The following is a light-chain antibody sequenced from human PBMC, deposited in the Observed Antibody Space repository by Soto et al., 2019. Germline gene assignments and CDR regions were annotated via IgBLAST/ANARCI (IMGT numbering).Light chain of an antibody. V-gene: IGKV3-20*01. CDR3: QQYGSSPLT. Sequence: EIVLTQSPGTLSLSTGERATLSCRASQSVSSSYLAWYQHKPGQAPRLLIYGASSRATGIPDRFSGSGSGTDFTLTISRLEPEDVAVYYCQQYGSSPLTFGPGTKVDIK. CDR1: QSVSSSY. CDR2: GAS. J-gene: IGKJ3*01.